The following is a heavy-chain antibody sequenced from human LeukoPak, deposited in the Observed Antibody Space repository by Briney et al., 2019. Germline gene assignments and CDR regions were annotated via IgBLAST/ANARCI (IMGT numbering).Heavy chain of an antibody. CDR3: ARGLLLWFGDQTEAFDY. D-gene: IGHD3-10*01. CDR1: GFTVSSNY. Sequence: GGSLRLSCAASGFTVSSNYMSWVRQAPGKGLEWVSVIYSGGSTYYADSVKGRFTISRDNSKNTLYLQMNSLRAEDTAVYYCARGLLLWFGDQTEAFDYWGQGTLVTVSS. J-gene: IGHJ4*02. CDR2: IYSGGST. V-gene: IGHV3-53*01.